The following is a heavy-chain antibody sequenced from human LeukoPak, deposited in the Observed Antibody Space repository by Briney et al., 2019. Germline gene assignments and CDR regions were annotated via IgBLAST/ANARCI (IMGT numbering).Heavy chain of an antibody. D-gene: IGHD2-21*01. V-gene: IGHV4-61*02. J-gene: IGHJ6*03. CDR1: GGSISSGTYY. CDR2: IYTIGDT. CDR3: ARDLVVKYYYQYMDV. Sequence: SETLSLTCTVSGGSISSGTYYWSWIRQPAGKRLEWIWRIYTIGDTNYNPSLKSRLTISVDTSKNQFSLNLRSVTAADTAVYYCARDLVVKYYYQYMDVWGKGTTVTISS.